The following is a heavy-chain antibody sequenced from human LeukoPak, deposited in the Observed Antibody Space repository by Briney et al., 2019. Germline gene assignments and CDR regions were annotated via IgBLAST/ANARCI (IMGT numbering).Heavy chain of an antibody. CDR1: GGSFSGYY. CDR3: VRHYGRSGGTVGALDS. Sequence: KPSETLSLTCAVYGGSFSGYYWSWIRQPPGKGLEWIGEINHSGSTNYNPSLKSRVTISVDTSKNQFSLQLNSVTAADTAVYYCVRHYGRSGGTVGALDSWGQGSLVTVSS. V-gene: IGHV4-34*01. CDR2: INHSGST. J-gene: IGHJ4*02. D-gene: IGHD4-23*01.